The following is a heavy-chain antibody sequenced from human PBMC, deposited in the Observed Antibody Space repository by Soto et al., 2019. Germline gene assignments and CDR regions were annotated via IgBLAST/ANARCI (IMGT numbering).Heavy chain of an antibody. Sequence: ASVKVSCKASGYTFSRYGISWVRQAHGQGLEWRGWSREDNGKIAYAQKIQGRVTMPTGTSTSTAYIELRSLRSDDTAVYCCARCMSGFHSNCFDPRG. CDR2: SREDNGKI. CDR1: GYTFSRYG. CDR3: ARCMSGFHSNCFDP. D-gene: IGHD3-3*01. V-gene: IGHV1-18*04. J-gene: IGHJ5*02.